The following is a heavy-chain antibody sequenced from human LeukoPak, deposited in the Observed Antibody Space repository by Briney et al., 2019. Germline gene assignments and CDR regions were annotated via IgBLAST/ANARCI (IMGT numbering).Heavy chain of an antibody. CDR3: ARAGRALYYDSSGFNFDY. Sequence: GASVNLSCKASGYTFTGYYMHWVRQAPGQGLEWMGWINPNSGGTNYAQKFQGRVTMTRDTSISTAYMELSRLRSDDTAVYYCARAGRALYYDSSGFNFDYWGQGTLVTVSS. CDR2: INPNSGGT. V-gene: IGHV1-2*02. J-gene: IGHJ4*02. CDR1: GYTFTGYY. D-gene: IGHD3-22*01.